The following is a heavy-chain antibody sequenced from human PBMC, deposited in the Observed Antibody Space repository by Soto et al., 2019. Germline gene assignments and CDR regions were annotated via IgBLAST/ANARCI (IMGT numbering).Heavy chain of an antibody. V-gene: IGHV3-49*03. J-gene: IGHJ4*02. D-gene: IGHD3-9*01. CDR1: GFTFGDYA. Sequence: GGSLRLSCTASGFTFGDYAISWFRQAPGKGLEWVGFIRSKAYGGTTEYAASVKGRFTISRDDSKSIAYLQMNSLKTEDTAVYYCTRDRGLRYFDYWGQGTLVTVSS. CDR2: IRSKAYGGTT. CDR3: TRDRGLRYFDY.